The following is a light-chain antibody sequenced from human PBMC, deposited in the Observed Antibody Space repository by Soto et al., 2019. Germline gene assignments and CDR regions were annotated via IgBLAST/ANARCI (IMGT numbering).Light chain of an antibody. V-gene: IGKV1-39*01. CDR3: QQSYSTPLT. J-gene: IGKJ4*01. Sequence: DIQITQSPSSLSASVGDRVTITCRASQSICSYLNWYQQKPGKAPKLLIYAASSLQSGVPSRFSGSGSETDFTLTISSLQPEDFATYYCQQSYSTPLTFGGGTKVEIK. CDR1: QSICSY. CDR2: AAS.